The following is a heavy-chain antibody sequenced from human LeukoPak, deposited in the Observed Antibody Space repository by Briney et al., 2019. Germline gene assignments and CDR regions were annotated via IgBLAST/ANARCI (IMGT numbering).Heavy chain of an antibody. CDR3: ARDDFGDSIDY. CDR1: GFTFSSYG. Sequence: GGTLRLSCAASGFTFSSYGLSWVRQAPGKGLEWVSSITSSRTYMYYADSVKGRFTISRDNAKNSLYLQMDSLRAEDTAVYYCARDDFGDSIDYWGQGTLVTVSS. D-gene: IGHD3-10*01. CDR2: ITSSRTYM. J-gene: IGHJ4*02. V-gene: IGHV3-21*01.